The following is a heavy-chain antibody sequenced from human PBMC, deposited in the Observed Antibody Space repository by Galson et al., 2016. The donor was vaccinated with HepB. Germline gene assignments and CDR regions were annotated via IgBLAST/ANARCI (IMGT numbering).Heavy chain of an antibody. CDR2: INPDASTI. D-gene: IGHD1-1*01. Sequence: SLRLSCAASGFTLSVYWMHWVRQAPGRGLVRVSRINPDASTINYADSVRGRFTISRDNAKSTLYLQMNSLRVDDPAVYYCARGGLEPVDYWGQGTLVTVSS. J-gene: IGHJ4*02. CDR1: GFTLSVYW. V-gene: IGHV3-74*01. CDR3: ARGGLEPVDY.